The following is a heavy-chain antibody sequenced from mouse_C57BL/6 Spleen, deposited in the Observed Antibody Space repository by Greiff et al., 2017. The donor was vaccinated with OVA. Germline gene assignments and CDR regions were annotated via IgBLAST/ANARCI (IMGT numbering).Heavy chain of an antibody. CDR2: ISNGGGST. CDR1: GFTFSDYY. CDR3: ARRIYDGTFDY. Sequence: EVQVVESGGGLVQPGGSLKLSCAASGFTFSDYYMYWVRQTPEKRLEWVAYISNGGGSTYYPDTVKGRFTISRDNAKNTLYLQMSRLKSEDTAMYYCARRIYDGTFDYWGQGTTLTVSS. D-gene: IGHD2-3*01. V-gene: IGHV5-12*01. J-gene: IGHJ2*01.